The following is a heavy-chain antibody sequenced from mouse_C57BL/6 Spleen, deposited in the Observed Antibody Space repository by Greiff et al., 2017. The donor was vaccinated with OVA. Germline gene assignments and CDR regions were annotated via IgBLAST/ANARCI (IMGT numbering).Heavy chain of an antibody. CDR3: TRAPLNYFDY. CDR1: GFNIKDYY. CDR2: IDPEDGDT. D-gene: IGHD3-1*01. V-gene: IGHV14-1*01. J-gene: IGHJ2*01. Sequence: LQQSGAELVRPGASVKLSCTASGFNIKDYYMHWVKQRPEQGLEWIGRIDPEDGDTEYAPKFQGKATMTADTSSNTAYLQLSSLTSEDTAVYYCTRAPLNYFDYWGQGTTLTVSS.